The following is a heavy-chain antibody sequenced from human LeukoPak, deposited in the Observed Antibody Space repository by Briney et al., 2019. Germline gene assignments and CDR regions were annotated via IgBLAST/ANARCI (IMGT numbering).Heavy chain of an antibody. V-gene: IGHV4-34*01. CDR2: INHSGST. CDR3: ARGTKYYDFWSGYLPPYFDY. CDR1: GGSFSGYY. J-gene: IGHJ4*02. Sequence: SVTLSLTCAVYGGSFSGYYWSWIRQPPGKGLEWIGEINHSGSTHYNPSLKSRVTISVDTSKNQFSLKLSSVTAADTAVYYCARGTKYYDFWSGYLPPYFDYWGQGTLVTVSS. D-gene: IGHD3-3*01.